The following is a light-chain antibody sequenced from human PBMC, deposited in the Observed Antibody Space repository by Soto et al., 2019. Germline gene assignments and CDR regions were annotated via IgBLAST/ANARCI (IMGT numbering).Light chain of an antibody. CDR1: SSDVGGYDY. CDR2: EVS. J-gene: IGLJ1*01. V-gene: IGLV2-14*01. Sequence: QSVLTQPASVSGSAGQSITISCTGTSSDVGGYDYVSWYQLHPGKAPKLMIFEVSNRPSGVSYRFSGSKSGNTASLTISGLQVEDEADYFCSSYSISTAYLFGTGTKVTLL. CDR3: SSYSISTAYL.